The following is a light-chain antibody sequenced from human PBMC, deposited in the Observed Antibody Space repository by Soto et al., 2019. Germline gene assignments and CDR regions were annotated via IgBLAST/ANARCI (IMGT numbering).Light chain of an antibody. Sequence: MVMTQSPATLSLSPGERATLSCRSSQSVSSYLALYQQKPCQAPRPLIHDASNRATGIPARFSGSGSGTDFTLTISSLEPEDFAVYYCQQRSNWLTYVQGTKVDIK. CDR1: QSVSSY. V-gene: IGKV3-11*01. CDR3: QQRSNWLT. J-gene: IGKJ1*01. CDR2: DAS.